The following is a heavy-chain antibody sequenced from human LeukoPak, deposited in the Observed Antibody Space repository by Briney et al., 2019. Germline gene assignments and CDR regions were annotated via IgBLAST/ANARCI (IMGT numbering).Heavy chain of an antibody. V-gene: IGHV3-64*01. CDR2: VSSNGGST. CDR3: ARGPQGQRRGYFYYYMDV. Sequence: GGALRLSCATSGFSFSSYAMHWVRQAPGKGLEYVSAVSSNGGSTYYANSVKGRFTISRDNSKNTLYLQMGSLRPEDMAVYYCARGPQGQRRGYFYYYMDVWGKGTTVIVSS. CDR1: GFSFSSYA. D-gene: IGHD1-1*01. J-gene: IGHJ6*03.